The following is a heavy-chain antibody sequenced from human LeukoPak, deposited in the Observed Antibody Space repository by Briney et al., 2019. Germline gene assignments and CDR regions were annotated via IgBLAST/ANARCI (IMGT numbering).Heavy chain of an antibody. D-gene: IGHD5-12*01. V-gene: IGHV3-23*01. CDR1: GFTFSSYE. J-gene: IGHJ4*02. Sequence: GGSLRLSCAASGFTFSSYEMNWVRQAPGKGLEWVSAISGSGGSTYYADSVKGRFTISRDNSKNTLYLQMNSLRAEDTAVYYCARDPYGGYDGYWGQGTLVTVSS. CDR2: ISGSGGST. CDR3: ARDPYGGYDGY.